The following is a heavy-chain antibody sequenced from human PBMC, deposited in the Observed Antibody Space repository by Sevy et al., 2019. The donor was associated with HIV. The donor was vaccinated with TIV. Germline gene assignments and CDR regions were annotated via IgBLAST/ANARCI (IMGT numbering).Heavy chain of an antibody. Sequence: LSLTCAVYGGSFSGYYWSWIRQPPGKGLEWIGEINHSGSTNYNPSLKSRVIISVDTSKNQFSLKLSSVTAADTAVYYCARHCSTTSCSHAFDIWGQGTMVTVSS. CDR2: INHSGST. V-gene: IGHV4-34*01. J-gene: IGHJ3*02. CDR1: GGSFSGYY. D-gene: IGHD2-2*01. CDR3: ARHCSTTSCSHAFDI.